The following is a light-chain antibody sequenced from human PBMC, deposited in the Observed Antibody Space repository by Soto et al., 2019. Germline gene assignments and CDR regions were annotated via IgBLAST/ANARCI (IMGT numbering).Light chain of an antibody. J-gene: IGLJ2*01. CDR1: SSNIGGHT. V-gene: IGLV1-44*01. Sequence: QAVVTQPPSASGTPGQRVTISCSGSSSNIGGHTVNWYQQLPGTAPKLLIYSNNQRPSGVPDRFSGSKSGTSASLAIRGLQSEDEVDHYCAAWDDSLNGPVFGGGTKVTVL. CDR3: AAWDDSLNGPV. CDR2: SNN.